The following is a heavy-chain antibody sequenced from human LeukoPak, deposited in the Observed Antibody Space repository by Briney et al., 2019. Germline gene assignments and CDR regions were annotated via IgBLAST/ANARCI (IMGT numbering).Heavy chain of an antibody. V-gene: IGHV1-8*03. CDR1: GYTFTSYD. CDR3: ARAFSRITIFGVVTPYYFDY. Sequence: ASVKVSCKASGYTFTSYDINWVRQATGQGLEWMGWMNPNSGNTGYAQKFQGRVTITRNTSISTAYMELSSLRSEDTAVYYCARAFSRITIFGVVTPYYFDYWGQGTLVTVSS. J-gene: IGHJ4*02. CDR2: MNPNSGNT. D-gene: IGHD3-3*01.